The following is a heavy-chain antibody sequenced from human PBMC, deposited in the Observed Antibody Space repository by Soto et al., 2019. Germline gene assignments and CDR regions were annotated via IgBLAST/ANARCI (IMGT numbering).Heavy chain of an antibody. Sequence: EVQLVESGGGLVQPGGSLRLSCAASGFTFSSYWMSWVRQAPGKGLEWVANIKEDGSEKNYVDSVKGRFTISRDNAKNSVYLQMNILRAEDTAVYYCARDRYSYGPFDYWGQGTLVTVSS. CDR1: GFTFSSYW. J-gene: IGHJ4*02. V-gene: IGHV3-7*01. CDR2: IKEDGSEK. CDR3: ARDRYSYGPFDY. D-gene: IGHD5-18*01.